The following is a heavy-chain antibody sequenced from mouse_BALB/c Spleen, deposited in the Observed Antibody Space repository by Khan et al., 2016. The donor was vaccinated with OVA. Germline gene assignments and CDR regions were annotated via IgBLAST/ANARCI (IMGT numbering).Heavy chain of an antibody. V-gene: IGHV1-9*01. CDR3: ARGGLIGTRYFDV. Sequence: QVRLQQSGAELMKPGASVKISCKATGYTFSNYWIEWVNQRPGHGLEWTGEILPGRGSTNYNEKFKGKATLTADTSSNTAYMTLSRLTSEDSAGYYCARGGLIGTRYFDVWGAGTTVTVSS. D-gene: IGHD4-1*01. J-gene: IGHJ1*01. CDR2: ILPGRGST. CDR1: GYTFSNYW.